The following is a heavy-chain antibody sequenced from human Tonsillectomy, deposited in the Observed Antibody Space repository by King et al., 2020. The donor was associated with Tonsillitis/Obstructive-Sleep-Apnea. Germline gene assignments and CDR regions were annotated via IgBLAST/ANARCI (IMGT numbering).Heavy chain of an antibody. V-gene: IGHV3-66*01. D-gene: IGHD3-3*01. CDR3: ARSDQESGYYNY. Sequence: VQLVESGGGLVQPGGSLRLSCAASGFTVSSNYMSWVRQAPGKGLEWVAVIYSGGSTYYADSVKGRFTISRDNSKNTLYLKMNSLRAEDKAVYYCARSDQESGYYNYWGQGTLVTVSS. J-gene: IGHJ4*02. CDR1: GFTVSSNY. CDR2: IYSGGST.